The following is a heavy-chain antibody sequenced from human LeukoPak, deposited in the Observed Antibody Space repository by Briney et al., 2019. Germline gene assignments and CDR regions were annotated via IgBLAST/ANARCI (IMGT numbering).Heavy chain of an antibody. J-gene: IGHJ4*02. CDR1: GYTFTSYD. V-gene: IGHV1-8*03. CDR3: ARGRGNSGYDPFDY. D-gene: IGHD5-12*01. Sequence: ASVKVSCKASGYTFTSYDINWVRQATGQGLEWMGWMNPNSGNTGYAQKFQGRVAITRNTSISTAYMELSSLRSEDTAVYYCARGRGNSGYDPFDYWGQGTLVTVSS. CDR2: MNPNSGNT.